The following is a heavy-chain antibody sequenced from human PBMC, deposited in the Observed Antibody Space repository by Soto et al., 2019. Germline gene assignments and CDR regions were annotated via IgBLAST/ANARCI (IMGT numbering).Heavy chain of an antibody. CDR2: IYSGGST. CDR1: GFTVSSNY. Sequence: GGSLRLSCAASGFTVSSNYMSWVRQAPGKGLEWVSVIYSGGSTYYADSVKGRFTISRDNSKNTLYLQMNSLRAEDTAVYYCASPAGTTRNSAFDIWGQGTRVTVSS. V-gene: IGHV3-66*01. CDR3: ASPAGTTRNSAFDI. J-gene: IGHJ3*02. D-gene: IGHD4-17*01.